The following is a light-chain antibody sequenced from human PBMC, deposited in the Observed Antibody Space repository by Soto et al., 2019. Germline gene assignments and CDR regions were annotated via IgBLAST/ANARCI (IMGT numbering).Light chain of an antibody. CDR3: QQRSNWPPLLT. CDR2: DAS. Sequence: EIVLTQSPATLSLSPGERATLSCRASQSVSSYLAWYQQKTGQAPRLLIYDASNRATGIPARFSGSRTGTDFTLTISSLEPEDFAVYYCQQRSNWPPLLTFGGGTKVEVK. V-gene: IGKV3-11*01. J-gene: IGKJ4*01. CDR1: QSVSSY.